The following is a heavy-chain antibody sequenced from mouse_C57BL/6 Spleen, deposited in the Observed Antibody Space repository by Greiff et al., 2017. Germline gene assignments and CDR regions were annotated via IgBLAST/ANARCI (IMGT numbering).Heavy chain of an antibody. CDR3: AREDYYGSEDYWYFDV. J-gene: IGHJ1*03. Sequence: QVQLQQPGAELVKPGASVKMSCKASGYTFTSYWITWVKQRPGQGLEWIGDIYPGSGSTNYNEKFKSKATLTVDTSSSTAYMQLSSLTSEDSAVYYCAREDYYGSEDYWYFDVWGTGTTVTVSS. V-gene: IGHV1-55*01. D-gene: IGHD1-1*01. CDR2: IYPGSGST. CDR1: GYTFTSYW.